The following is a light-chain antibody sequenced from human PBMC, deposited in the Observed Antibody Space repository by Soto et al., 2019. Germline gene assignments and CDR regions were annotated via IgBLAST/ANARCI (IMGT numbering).Light chain of an antibody. V-gene: IGKV1-33*01. CDR2: DAS. CDR1: QDISTY. CDR3: QQYDNLHPTWT. J-gene: IGKJ1*01. Sequence: DIQMTQSPSSLSASLGNRVTITCQASQDISTYLNWYQQKPVKAPNLLIYDASTLETGVPSRLTGGGSGTHFTFTISNLQPEDIATYYCQQYDNLHPTWTFGQGTKVDIK.